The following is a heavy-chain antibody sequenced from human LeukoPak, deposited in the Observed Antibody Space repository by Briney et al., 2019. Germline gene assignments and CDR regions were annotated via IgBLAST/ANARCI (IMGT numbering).Heavy chain of an antibody. CDR1: GGSISSIY. CDR2: IYTSGST. J-gene: IGHJ3*02. D-gene: IGHD3-22*01. CDR3: ARHLYYSDSNGYYYHDAFDI. V-gene: IGHV4-4*09. Sequence: SETLSLTCTVSGGSISSIYWSWVRQPPGKGLEWIGNIYTSGSTNYNHSLKSRVTISVDTSKNQFSLKLSSVTAADTAVYYCARHLYYSDSNGYYYHDAFDIWGQGTMVTVSS.